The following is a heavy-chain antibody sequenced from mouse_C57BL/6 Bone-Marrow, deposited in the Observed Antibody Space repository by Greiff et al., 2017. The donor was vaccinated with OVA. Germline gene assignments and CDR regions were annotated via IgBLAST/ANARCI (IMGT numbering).Heavy chain of an antibody. CDR2: FHPYNDDT. Sequence: QVHVKQSGAELVKPGASVKMSCKASGYTFTTYPIEWMKQNHGKSLEWIGNFHPYNDDTKYNEKFKGKATLTVEKSSSTVYLELSRLTSDDSAVYYCATHYYYGSSYGYFDVWGTGTTVTVSS. CDR1: GYTFTTYP. V-gene: IGHV1-47*01. D-gene: IGHD1-1*01. J-gene: IGHJ1*03. CDR3: ATHYYYGSSYGYFDV.